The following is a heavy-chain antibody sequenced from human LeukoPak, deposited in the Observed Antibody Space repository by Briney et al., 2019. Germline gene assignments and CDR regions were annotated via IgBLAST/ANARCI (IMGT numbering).Heavy chain of an antibody. J-gene: IGHJ4*02. CDR3: AREVLTHELDY. CDR2: ISSTGSNI. V-gene: IGHV3-11*01. Sequence: GGSLRLSCAASGFIFSDYYMSWIRQAPGKGLEWVSYISSTGSNIYYADSVKGRFTVSRDNAKDSLYLQMNSLRAEDTALYYCAREVLTHELDYWGQGTRVTVSS. D-gene: IGHD1-1*01. CDR1: GFIFSDYY.